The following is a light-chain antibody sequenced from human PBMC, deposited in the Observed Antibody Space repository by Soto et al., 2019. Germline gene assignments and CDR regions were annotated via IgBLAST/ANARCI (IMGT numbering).Light chain of an antibody. CDR3: ASWDDRLNGYV. CDR2: SHN. V-gene: IGLV1-44*01. CDR1: SSNIGNNA. Sequence: QSVLAQSPSASGTPGQRVTISCSGSSSNIGNNAVNWYQHLPGTAPELLVYSHNQRPSGVSDRFSGSQSGTSASLAISGLQSEDEADYYCASWDDRLNGYVFGPGTKVTVL. J-gene: IGLJ1*01.